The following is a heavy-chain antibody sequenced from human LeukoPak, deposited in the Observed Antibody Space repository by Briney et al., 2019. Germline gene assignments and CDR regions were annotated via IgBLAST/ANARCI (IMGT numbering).Heavy chain of an antibody. Sequence: GGSLRLSCAASGFTFSSYSMNWVRQAPGKGLGWVSSISSSSSYIYYANSVKGRFTISRDNAKNSLYLQMNSLRAEDTAVYYCARGSGGIPSYFQHWGQGTLVTVSS. CDR3: ARGSGGIPSYFQH. D-gene: IGHD2-15*01. V-gene: IGHV3-21*01. CDR2: ISSSSSYI. J-gene: IGHJ1*01. CDR1: GFTFSSYS.